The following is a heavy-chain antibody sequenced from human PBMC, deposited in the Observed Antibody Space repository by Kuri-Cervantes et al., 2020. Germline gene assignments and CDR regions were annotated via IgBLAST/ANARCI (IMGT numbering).Heavy chain of an antibody. Sequence: SETLSLTCAVSGGSISSGGYSWSWIRQPPGKGLEWIGYIYHSGSTYYNPSLKSRVTISVDRSKNQFSLKLSSVTAADTAVYYCARGRSGSYGNYGMDVWGQGTTVTVSS. D-gene: IGHD3-10*01. CDR1: GGSISSGGYS. J-gene: IGHJ6*02. CDR3: ARGRSGSYGNYGMDV. CDR2: IYHSGST. V-gene: IGHV4-30-2*01.